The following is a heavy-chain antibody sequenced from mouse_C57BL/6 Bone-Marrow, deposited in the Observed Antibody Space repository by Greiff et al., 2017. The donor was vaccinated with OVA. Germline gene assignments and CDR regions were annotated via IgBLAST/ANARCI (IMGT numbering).Heavy chain of an antibody. J-gene: IGHJ3*01. CDR3: ARQEYGNPFAY. Sequence: EVNVVESGGGLVQPGGSLKLSCAASGFTFSDYGMAWVRQAPRKGPEWVAFISNLEYSIYYADTVTGRFTISRENAKNTLYLEMSSLRSEDTAMYYCARQEYGNPFAYWGQGTLVTVSA. CDR2: ISNLEYSI. V-gene: IGHV5-15*01. CDR1: GFTFSDYG. D-gene: IGHD2-10*02.